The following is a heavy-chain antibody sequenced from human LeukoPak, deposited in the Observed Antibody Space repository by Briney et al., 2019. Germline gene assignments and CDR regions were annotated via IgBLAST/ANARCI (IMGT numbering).Heavy chain of an antibody. CDR2: ISGSSGTI. V-gene: IGHV3-48*01. Sequence: GGSLRLSCAASGFTFSSYSMNWVRQAPGKGLEWVSYISGSSGTIYYADSVKGRFTISRDNVKNSLYLQMNSLRAEDTAVYYCSRDSHAAPNAMDVWGEGTTVTVTS. CDR1: GFTFSSYS. CDR3: SRDSHAAPNAMDV. J-gene: IGHJ6*03. D-gene: IGHD6-25*01.